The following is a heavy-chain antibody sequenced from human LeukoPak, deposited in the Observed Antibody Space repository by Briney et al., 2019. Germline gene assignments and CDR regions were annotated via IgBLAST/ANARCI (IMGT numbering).Heavy chain of an antibody. CDR1: GFTFSGFG. Sequence: PGGSLRLSCAASGFTFSGFGMHCVRQAPGKGLEWVAVDSVKGRFTISRDNPKNTLYVQMNSLRAEDTAVYYCARGRGADYGGNSGYFDYWGQGTLVTVSS. D-gene: IGHD4-23*01. V-gene: IGHV3-33*01. CDR3: ARGRGADYGGNSGYFDY. J-gene: IGHJ4*02.